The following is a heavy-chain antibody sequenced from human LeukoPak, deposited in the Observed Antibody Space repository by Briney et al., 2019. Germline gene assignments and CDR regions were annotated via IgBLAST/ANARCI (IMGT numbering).Heavy chain of an antibody. CDR1: GGSISSSSSYY. D-gene: IGHD4-17*01. Sequence: PSETLSLTCTVSGGSISSSSSYYWGRIRQPPGKGLEWIGTIYYSGSTYYNPSLKSRVTMSIDASKNQFSLNLGSVTAADTAVYYCAILPSTVTRAYWGQGTLVTVSS. CDR2: IYYSGST. J-gene: IGHJ4*02. CDR3: AILPSTVTRAY. V-gene: IGHV4-39*01.